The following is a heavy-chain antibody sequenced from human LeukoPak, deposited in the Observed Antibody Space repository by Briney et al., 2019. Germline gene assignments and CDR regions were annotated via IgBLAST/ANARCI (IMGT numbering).Heavy chain of an antibody. CDR1: GDSVSSSSAA. CDR2: TYFGSDWFN. Sequence: SQTLSLTCAISGDSVSSSSAAWNWIRQSPSRGLEWLGRTYFGSDWFNDYAVSVKSRITVNPDTSKNQFSLHLSSVTPEDTAVYYCARESGIATTGRWFDPWGQGTLVTVSS. J-gene: IGHJ5*02. V-gene: IGHV6-1*01. D-gene: IGHD6-13*01. CDR3: ARESGIATTGRWFDP.